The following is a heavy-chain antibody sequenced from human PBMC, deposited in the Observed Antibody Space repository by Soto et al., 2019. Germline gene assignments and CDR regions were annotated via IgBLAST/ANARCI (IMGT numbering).Heavy chain of an antibody. CDR2: ISSSSSTI. Sequence: GGSLRLSCAASGFTFSSYSMNWVRQAPGKGLEWVSYISSSSSTIYYADSVKGRFTISRDNAKNSLYLQMNSLRAEDTAVYYCARDYRYCSGGSCYSDYYYYMDVWGKGTTVNVSS. CDR3: ARDYRYCSGGSCYSDYYYYMDV. D-gene: IGHD2-15*01. V-gene: IGHV3-48*01. J-gene: IGHJ6*03. CDR1: GFTFSSYS.